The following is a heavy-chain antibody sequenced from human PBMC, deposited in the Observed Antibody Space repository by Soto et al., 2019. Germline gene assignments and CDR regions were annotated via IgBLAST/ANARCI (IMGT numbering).Heavy chain of an antibody. CDR1: GFSLSTSGVG. J-gene: IGHJ4*02. CDR2: IYWNDDK. CDR3: ARPPRGIAAFYFDY. D-gene: IGHD6-13*01. Sequence: SGPTLVNPTQTLTLTCTFSGFSLSTSGVGVGWIRQPPGKALEWLALIYWNDDKRYSPSLKSRLTITKDTSKNQVVLTVTNMDPVDTATYYCARPPRGIAAFYFDYWGQGTLVTVSS. V-gene: IGHV2-5*01.